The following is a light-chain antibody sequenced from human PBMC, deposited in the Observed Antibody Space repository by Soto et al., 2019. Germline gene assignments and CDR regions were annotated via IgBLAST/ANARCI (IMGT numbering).Light chain of an antibody. CDR1: QNINSY. Sequence: DIQMTQSPTSLSASVGDRVTITCRASQNINSYLNWFQQKPGKAPKLLIYAASTLHTGVPSRFSGSGSGTDFTITISSLQSEDFEPYYCHQSSRNPPITFGQGTRLEIK. CDR3: HQSSRNPPIT. V-gene: IGKV1-39*01. J-gene: IGKJ5*01. CDR2: AAS.